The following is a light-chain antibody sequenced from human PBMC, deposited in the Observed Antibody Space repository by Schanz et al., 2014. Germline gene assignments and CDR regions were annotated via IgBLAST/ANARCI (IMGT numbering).Light chain of an antibody. CDR3: SSYTSSSTLV. Sequence: QSALTQPASVSGSPGQSITISCTGTSSDVGRYNFVSWYQQHPDKAPKLMIYDVSNRPSGVSNRFSGSKSANTASLTISGLLAEDEADYYCSSYTSSSTLVFGGGTKLTVL. V-gene: IGLV2-14*03. J-gene: IGLJ2*01. CDR2: DVS. CDR1: SSDVGRYNF.